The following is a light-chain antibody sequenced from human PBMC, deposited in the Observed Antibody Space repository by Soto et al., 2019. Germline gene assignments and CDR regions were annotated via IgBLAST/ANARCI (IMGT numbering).Light chain of an antibody. CDR1: QGVGNY. Sequence: ENLLTQSPSTLSLSPGERVTLTCRASQGVGNYLAWYQQKPGQAPKLLIYDASNWESGVPSRFTGSGSGTDFTLTISSLEPEDFAAYYCQQRSNWPPTFGQGTKLEIK. V-gene: IGKV3-11*01. J-gene: IGKJ2*01. CDR2: DAS. CDR3: QQRSNWPPT.